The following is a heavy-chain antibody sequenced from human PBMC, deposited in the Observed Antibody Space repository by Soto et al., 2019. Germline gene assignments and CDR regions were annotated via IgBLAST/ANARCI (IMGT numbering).Heavy chain of an antibody. CDR2: ISYDGSNK. CDR1: GFTFSSYA. V-gene: IGHV3-30-3*01. Sequence: PGGSLRLSCAASGFTFSSYAMHWVRQAPGKGLEWVAVISYDGSNKYYADSVKGRFTISRDNSKNTLYLQMNSLRAEDTAVYYCARDLRDYYDSSGPMDVWGQGTTVTVSS. CDR3: ARDLRDYYDSSGPMDV. D-gene: IGHD3-22*01. J-gene: IGHJ6*02.